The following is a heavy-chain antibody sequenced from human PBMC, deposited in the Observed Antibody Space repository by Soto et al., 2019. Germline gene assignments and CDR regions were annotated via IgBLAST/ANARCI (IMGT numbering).Heavy chain of an antibody. CDR3: ARGNHPYDSSGYYHPVQH. D-gene: IGHD3-22*01. CDR1: GFTFSSYG. V-gene: IGHV3-33*01. J-gene: IGHJ1*01. Sequence: QVQLVESGGGVVQPGRSLRLSCAASGFTFSSYGMHWVRQAPGKGLEWVAVIWYDGSNKYYADSVKGRFTISRDNSKNTLYLQMNSLRAEDTAVYHCARGNHPYDSSGYYHPVQHWGQGTLVTVSS. CDR2: IWYDGSNK.